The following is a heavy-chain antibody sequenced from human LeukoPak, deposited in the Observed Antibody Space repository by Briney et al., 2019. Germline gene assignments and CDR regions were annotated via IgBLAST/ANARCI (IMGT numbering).Heavy chain of an antibody. CDR2: ISSSGSII. CDR1: GFTFSNDE. V-gene: IGHV3-48*03. J-gene: IGHJ6*02. CDR3: ARDYYYYNVMAV. Sequence: PGGSLRLSCAASGFTFSNDEMNGGRQAPGKGLEWVSYISSSGSIIKHADSVKGRFTISRDNAKNSLYLQMNSLRAEDTAVYFCARDYYYYNVMAVWGQGTTVTVSS.